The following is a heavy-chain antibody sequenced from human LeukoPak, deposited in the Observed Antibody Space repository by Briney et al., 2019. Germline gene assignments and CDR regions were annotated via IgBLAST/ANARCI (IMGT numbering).Heavy chain of an antibody. CDR1: GFIFSKYW. D-gene: IGHD7-27*01. J-gene: IGHJ4*02. CDR3: ARFLGQGTNWGRDY. V-gene: IGHV3-7*05. CDR2: IKKDGRVT. Sequence: GGSERLSCGASGFIFSKYWMCWVRQIPGKGLEWVANIKKDGRVTHYVDSVKGRFSISRENSKNSLLLQMNSLRAEDTAVYYCARFLGQGTNWGRDYWGQGPLVPVSS.